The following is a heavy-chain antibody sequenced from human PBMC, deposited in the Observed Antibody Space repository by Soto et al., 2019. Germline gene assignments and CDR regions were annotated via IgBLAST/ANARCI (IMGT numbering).Heavy chain of an antibody. CDR3: ARDREYCSSTICYTYYYYYGMDV. Sequence: GGSLRLSCAASGFTFSSYWMSWVRQAPGKGLEWVANIKQDGSEKYYVDSVKGRFTISRDNAKNSLYLQMNSLRAEDTAVYYCARDREYCSSTICYTYYYYYGMDVWGQGTTVTVSS. D-gene: IGHD2-2*02. CDR2: IKQDGSEK. J-gene: IGHJ6*02. V-gene: IGHV3-7*03. CDR1: GFTFSSYW.